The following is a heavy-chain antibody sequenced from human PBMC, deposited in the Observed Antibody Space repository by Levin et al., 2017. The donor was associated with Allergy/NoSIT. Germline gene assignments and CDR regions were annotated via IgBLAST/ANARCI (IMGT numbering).Heavy chain of an antibody. V-gene: IGHV3-30*03. D-gene: IGHD1-26*01. CDR1: GFTFSSYG. CDR3: AIGHLKGASKFLPPPDY. CDR2: ISYDGSNK. Sequence: LSLTCAASGFTFSSYGMHWVRQAPGKGLEWVAVISYDGSNKYYADSVKGRFTISRDNSKNTLYLQMNSLRAEDTAVYYCAIGHLKGASKFLPPPDYWGQGTLVTVSS. J-gene: IGHJ4*02.